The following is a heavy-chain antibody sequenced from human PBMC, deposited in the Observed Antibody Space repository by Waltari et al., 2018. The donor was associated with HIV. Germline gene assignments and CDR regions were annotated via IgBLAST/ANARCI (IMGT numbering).Heavy chain of an antibody. CDR3: ARGGSGIALFDY. D-gene: IGHD2-15*01. CDR1: GYPISSGYY. V-gene: IGHV4-38-2*01. Sequence: VPLQESGPGLVKPSETLSPTCAGYGYPISSGYYSAWIRQPPGKGLEWIGSIYHSGSTYYNPSLKSRVTISVDTSKNQFSLKLSSVTTADTAVYYCARGGSGIALFDYWGQGTLVTVSS. CDR2: IYHSGST. J-gene: IGHJ4*02.